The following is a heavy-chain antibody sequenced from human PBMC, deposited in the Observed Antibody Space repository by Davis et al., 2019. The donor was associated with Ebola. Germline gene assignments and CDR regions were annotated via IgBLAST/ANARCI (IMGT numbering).Heavy chain of an antibody. CDR3: ARGTNGYNPGGYFDS. Sequence: GESLKISCKGSGYIFTNYGIGWVRQMPGKGLEWMGRIDPSDSYTNYSPSFQGHVTISADKSISTAYLQWSSLKASDTAIYYCARGTNGYNPGGYFDSWGQGTLVTVSS. J-gene: IGHJ4*02. CDR1: GYIFTNYG. D-gene: IGHD5-24*01. V-gene: IGHV5-10-1*01. CDR2: IDPSDSYT.